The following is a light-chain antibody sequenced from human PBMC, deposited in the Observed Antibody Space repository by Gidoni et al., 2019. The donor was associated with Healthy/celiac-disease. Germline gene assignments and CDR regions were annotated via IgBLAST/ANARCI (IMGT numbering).Light chain of an antibody. CDR1: QSVSSSY. CDR3: QQYGSSPALT. V-gene: IGKV3-20*01. Sequence: EFVLTHSPGPLSLSPGERATLSCRASQSVSSSYLAWYQQKPGQAPRLLIYGATSRATGIPDRFSGSGSGTDFTLTISRLEPEDFAVYYCQQYGSSPALTFGGGTKVEIK. J-gene: IGKJ4*01. CDR2: GAT.